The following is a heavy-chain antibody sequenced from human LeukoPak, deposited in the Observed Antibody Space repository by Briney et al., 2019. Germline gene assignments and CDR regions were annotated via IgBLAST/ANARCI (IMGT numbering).Heavy chain of an antibody. J-gene: IGHJ4*02. CDR3: ARGDQGFDY. V-gene: IGHV4-61*02. CDR1: GGSISSGSYY. Sequence: SQTLSLTCTVSGGSISSGSYYWSWIRQPAGKGLEWIGRIYTSGSTNYNPSLKSRVTISVDTSKNQFSLKLSSVTAADTAVYYCARGDQGFDYWGQGTLVTVSS. CDR2: IYTSGST.